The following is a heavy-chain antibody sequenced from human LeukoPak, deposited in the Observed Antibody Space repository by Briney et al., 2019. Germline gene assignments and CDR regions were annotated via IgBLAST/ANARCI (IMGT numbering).Heavy chain of an antibody. V-gene: IGHV3-23*01. CDR3: AKADHGDYAFYY. CDR2: IINSGGAT. J-gene: IGHJ4*02. CDR1: GFTFNSYA. Sequence: PGGSLRLSCAVSGFTFNSYAKSWVRQAPGKGLVWVSAIINSGGATYYADSVKGRFTISRDNSKNTLSLQMNSLRPEDTAVYFCAKADHGDYAFYYWGQGTLVTVSS. D-gene: IGHD4-17*01.